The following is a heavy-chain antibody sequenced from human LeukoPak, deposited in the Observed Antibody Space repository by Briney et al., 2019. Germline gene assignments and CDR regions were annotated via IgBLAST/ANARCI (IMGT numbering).Heavy chain of an antibody. CDR2: IYSGGTT. CDR3: ARVDYGDDQYFQH. J-gene: IGHJ1*01. V-gene: IGHV3-53*01. D-gene: IGHD4-17*01. Sequence: PGGSLRLSCATSGFIFSAYTVHWVRQAPGKGLEWVSVIYSGGTTYYADSVKGRFTVSRDNSKNTLYLQMNSLRAEDTAVYYCARVDYGDDQYFQHWGQGTLVTVSS. CDR1: GFIFSAYT.